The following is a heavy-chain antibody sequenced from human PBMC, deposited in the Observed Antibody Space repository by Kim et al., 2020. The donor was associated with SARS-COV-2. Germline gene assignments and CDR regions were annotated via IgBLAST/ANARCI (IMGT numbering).Heavy chain of an antibody. CDR1: GESISSYY. J-gene: IGHJ2*01. V-gene: IGHV4-59*01. D-gene: IGHD3-9*01. CDR2: LYYSGSS. Sequence: SETLSLTCTVSGESISSYYWSWMRQPPGKGLEWIGYLYYSGSSNYNPSLKSRVTISVDTSKNQFSLNLNSVTAADTAIYYCARVGGRYDILTGYNLHWYFDLWGRGTLVTVSS. CDR3: ARVGGRYDILTGYNLHWYFDL.